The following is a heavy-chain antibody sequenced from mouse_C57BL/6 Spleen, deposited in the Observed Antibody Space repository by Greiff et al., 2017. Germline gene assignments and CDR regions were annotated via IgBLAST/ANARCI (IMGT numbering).Heavy chain of an antibody. D-gene: IGHD2-4*01. J-gene: IGHJ3*01. CDR3: TRFDYDTWFAY. V-gene: IGHV1-15*01. CDR1: GYTFTDYE. Sequence: QVQLQQSGAELVRPGASVTLSCKASGYTFTDYEMHWVKQTPVHGLEWIGAIDPETGGTAYNQKFKGKAILTADKSSSTAYMELRSLTSEDSAVKYCTRFDYDTWFAYWGQGTLVTVSA. CDR2: IDPETGGT.